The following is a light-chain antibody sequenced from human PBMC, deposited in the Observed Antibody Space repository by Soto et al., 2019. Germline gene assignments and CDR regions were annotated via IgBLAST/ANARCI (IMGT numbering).Light chain of an antibody. CDR1: SSDVGGYNY. CDR3: SSYAGSNNLV. J-gene: IGLJ1*01. Sequence: QSVLTQPPSASGSPGQSVTISCTGTSSDVGGYNYVSWYQQHPGKAPKLMIYEVSNRPSGVPDRFSGSKSGNTASLTVSGLQAEDEADYYCSSYAGSNNLVFGTGTKLTVL. CDR2: EVS. V-gene: IGLV2-8*01.